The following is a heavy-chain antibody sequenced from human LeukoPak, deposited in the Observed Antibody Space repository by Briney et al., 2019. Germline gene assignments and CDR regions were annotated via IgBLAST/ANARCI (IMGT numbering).Heavy chain of an antibody. CDR1: GGSISSSSYY. V-gene: IGHV4-39*01. Sequence: SETPSLTCTVSGGSISSSSYYWGWIRQPPGKGLEWIGSIYYSGSTYYNPSLKSRVTISVDTSKNQFSLKLSSVTAADTAVYYCASPAMAFIDQGRYNYYYYMDVWGKGTTVTVSS. CDR3: ASPAMAFIDQGRYNYYYYMDV. J-gene: IGHJ6*03. CDR2: IYYSGST. D-gene: IGHD5-18*01.